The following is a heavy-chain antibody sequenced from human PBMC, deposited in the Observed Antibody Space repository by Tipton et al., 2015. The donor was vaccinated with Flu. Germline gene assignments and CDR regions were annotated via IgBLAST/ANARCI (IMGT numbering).Heavy chain of an antibody. Sequence: TLSLTCTVYGGSFSGYYWSWIRQSPGKGLEWIGEINHGGKTTYNPALQSRVAISVDTAKNEFSLRLRSGTAADTAVYYCARGYESAFDFWGQGTVVTVSS. CDR2: INHGGKT. CDR1: GGSFSGYY. D-gene: IGHD3-22*01. CDR3: ARGYESAFDF. V-gene: IGHV4-34*01. J-gene: IGHJ3*01.